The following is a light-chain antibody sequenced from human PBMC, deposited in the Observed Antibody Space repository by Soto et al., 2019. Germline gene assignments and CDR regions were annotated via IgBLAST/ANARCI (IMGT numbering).Light chain of an antibody. Sequence: QSALTQPASVSGSPGQSITISCTGTSSDVGGNYNYVSWYQQHPGKAPKLMIYEVSNRPSGVSSRFSGSKSGNTASLTISGLQAEDEADYYCGSYTSSSPLVFGGGTKLTVL. J-gene: IGLJ2*01. CDR3: GSYTSSSPLV. V-gene: IGLV2-14*01. CDR2: EVS. CDR1: SSDVGGNYNY.